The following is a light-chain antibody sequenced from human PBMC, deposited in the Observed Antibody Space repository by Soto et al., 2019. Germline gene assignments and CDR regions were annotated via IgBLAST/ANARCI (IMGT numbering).Light chain of an antibody. CDR1: QSVSSSY. J-gene: IGKJ5*01. CDR2: GAS. CDR3: QQYGSSPLT. V-gene: IGKV3-20*01. Sequence: EIVLTQSPGTLSLSPGERATLSCRASQSVSSSYLAWYQQKPGQAPRLLIYGASSRATGIPDRFSGSGSGTDVALTISRLEPEDFAVDSCQQYGSSPLTFGQGTRLEI.